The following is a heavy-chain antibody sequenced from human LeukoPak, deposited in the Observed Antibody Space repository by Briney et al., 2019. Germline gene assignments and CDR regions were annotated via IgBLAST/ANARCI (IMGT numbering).Heavy chain of an antibody. D-gene: IGHD2-2*01. CDR2: ITRDSIYT. Sequence: GGSLRLSCAASGFTFSNYNMNWVRQTPGKGLEWVSSITRDSIYTFYADSVKGRFTTSRDNAKNSLSLQMNSLRAEDTAVYYCARVGKERSSLALDYWGQGTLVTVSS. J-gene: IGHJ4*02. CDR3: ARVGKERSSLALDY. CDR1: GFTFSNYN. V-gene: IGHV3-21*01.